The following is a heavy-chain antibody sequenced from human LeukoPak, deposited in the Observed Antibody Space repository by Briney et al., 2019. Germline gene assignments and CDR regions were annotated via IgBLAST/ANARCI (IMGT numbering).Heavy chain of an antibody. CDR3: ARDLWFGSIHLQAI. CDR1: GYTFTSYG. V-gene: IGHV1-18*01. Sequence: ASVKVSCKASGYTFTSYGISWVRQAPGQGLEWMGWISAYNGNTNYAQKLQGRVTMTTDTSTSTAYMELRSLRSDDTAVYYCARDLWFGSIHLQAIWGQGTLVTVSS. D-gene: IGHD3-10*01. J-gene: IGHJ4*02. CDR2: ISAYNGNT.